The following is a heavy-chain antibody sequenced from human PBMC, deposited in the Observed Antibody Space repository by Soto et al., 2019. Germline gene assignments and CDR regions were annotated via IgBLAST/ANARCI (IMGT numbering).Heavy chain of an antibody. J-gene: IGHJ5*02. CDR3: ARDPAP. CDR1: GGSISTGGYY. Sequence: QVQLQESGPGLVKPSQTLSLTCTVSGGSISTGGYYWSWISQHPGKGLEWIGYIYNSATNYYNPSLKGRVTILVYTSKNQFSLKLRSVTVADTAVYYCARDPAPWGQGALVTVSS. V-gene: IGHV4-31*03. CDR2: IYNSATN.